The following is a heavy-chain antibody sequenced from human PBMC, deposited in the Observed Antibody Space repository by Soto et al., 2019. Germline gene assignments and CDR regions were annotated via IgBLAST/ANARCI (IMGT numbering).Heavy chain of an antibody. J-gene: IGHJ6*02. CDR2: LIPMFGTT. D-gene: IGHD2-2*01. V-gene: IGHV1-69*18. CDR3: ARAVVLTFSRFYDVDV. CDR1: GGTFSSYS. Sequence: QVQLVQSGAEVKTPGSSVKVSCEAYGGTFSSYSINWVRQAPGQGLEWMGRLIPMFGTTDYAQRFQGRVTFTADESTSTASMEVTNLTSEDTAVYYCARAVVLTFSRFYDVDVWGQGTTVTVSS.